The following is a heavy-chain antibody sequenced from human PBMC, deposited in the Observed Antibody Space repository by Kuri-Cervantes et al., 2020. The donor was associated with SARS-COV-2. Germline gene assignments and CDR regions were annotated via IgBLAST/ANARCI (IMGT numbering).Heavy chain of an antibody. D-gene: IGHD6-19*01. CDR1: GYTFTSYA. Sequence: ASVKVSCKASGYTFTSYAMHWVRQAPGQRLEWMGWINPNSGGTNHAQKFQGRVTMTRDTSISTAYMELSRLRSDDTAVYYCAREGGIAVAGTGFDYWGQGTLVTVSS. CDR2: INPNSGGT. CDR3: AREGGIAVAGTGFDY. J-gene: IGHJ4*02. V-gene: IGHV1-2*02.